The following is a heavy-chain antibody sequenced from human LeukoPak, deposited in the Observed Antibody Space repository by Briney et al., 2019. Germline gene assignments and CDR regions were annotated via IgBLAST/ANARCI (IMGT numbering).Heavy chain of an antibody. CDR2: ISWNSGSI. Sequence: GGSLRLSCAASGFTFDDYAMHWVRRAPGKGLEWVSGISWNSGSIGYADSVKGRFTISRDNAKNSLYLQMNSLRAEDTALYYCAKDRVTIFGVVPGGVAYGMDVWGQGTTVTVSS. V-gene: IGHV3-9*01. CDR1: GFTFDDYA. CDR3: AKDRVTIFGVVPGGVAYGMDV. D-gene: IGHD3-3*01. J-gene: IGHJ6*02.